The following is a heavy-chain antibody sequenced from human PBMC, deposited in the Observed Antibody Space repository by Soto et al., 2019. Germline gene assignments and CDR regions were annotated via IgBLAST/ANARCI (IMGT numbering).Heavy chain of an antibody. CDR2: ISAYNGNR. J-gene: IGHJ4*02. Sequence: ASVKVSCKTSGYTFTNFGLSWVRQAPGQGLEWMGWISAYNGNRNYAQNFQGRVTMTTDTSTSTAYMELRSLRSDDTAVYYCERGGTPIDYWGQGTLVTVPS. CDR1: GYTFTNFG. D-gene: IGHD3-16*01. V-gene: IGHV1-18*01. CDR3: ERGGTPIDY.